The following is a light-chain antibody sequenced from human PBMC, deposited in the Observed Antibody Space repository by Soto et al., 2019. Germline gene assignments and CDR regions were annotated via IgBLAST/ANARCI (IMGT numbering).Light chain of an antibody. CDR2: GAS. V-gene: IGKV3-20*01. J-gene: IGKJ1*01. Sequence: EIVLTQSPGTLSLSPGERATLSCRASQSVSRNYLAWYQQKPGQAPRFLIYGASSRATGIPDMFTGSGSGTDFTLTISRPEPEDFAVYYCQQYGSSPWAFGQGTKVEIK. CDR1: QSVSRNY. CDR3: QQYGSSPWA.